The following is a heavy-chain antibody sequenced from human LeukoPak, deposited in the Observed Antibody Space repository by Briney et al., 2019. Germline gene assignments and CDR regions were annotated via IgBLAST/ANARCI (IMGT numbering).Heavy chain of an antibody. CDR1: GFTFSSYS. J-gene: IGHJ4*02. CDR3: ARVHHSSSWGTDDC. V-gene: IGHV3-21*01. D-gene: IGHD6-13*01. Sequence: GGSLRLSCAASGFTFSSYSMNWVRQAPGKGLEWVSSISSSSSYIYYADSVKGRFTISRDNAKYSLYLHMNSLRAEDTAVYYCARVHHSSSWGTDDCWGQGTLVTVSS. CDR2: ISSSSSYI.